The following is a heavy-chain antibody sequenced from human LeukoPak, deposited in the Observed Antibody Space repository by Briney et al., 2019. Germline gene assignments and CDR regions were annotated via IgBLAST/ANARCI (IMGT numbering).Heavy chain of an antibody. CDR1: GYSFTSYW. CDR3: TRLRPYCSGGSCYSARSWFDP. Sequence: GESLKISCKGSGYSFTSYWIGWVGQMPGKGLEWMGIIYPGDSDTRYSPSFQGQVTISADKSISTAYLQWSSLKASDTAMYYCTRLRPYCSGGSCYSARSWFDPWGQGTLVTVSS. D-gene: IGHD2-15*01. V-gene: IGHV5-51*01. J-gene: IGHJ5*02. CDR2: IYPGDSDT.